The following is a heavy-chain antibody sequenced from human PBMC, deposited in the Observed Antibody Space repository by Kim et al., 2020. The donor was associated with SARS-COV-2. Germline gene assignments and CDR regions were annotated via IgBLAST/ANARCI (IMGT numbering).Heavy chain of an antibody. CDR1: GGSISSGGYY. V-gene: IGHV4-31*03. Sequence: SETLSLTCTVSGGSISSGGYYWSWIRQHPGKGLEWIGYIYYSGSTYYNPSLKSRVTISVDTSKNQFSLKLSSVTAADTAVYYCARDKYCGSGNRDLPYWYFDLWGRGTLVTVSS. CDR2: IYYSGST. D-gene: IGHD3-10*01. CDR3: ARDKYCGSGNRDLPYWYFDL. J-gene: IGHJ2*01.